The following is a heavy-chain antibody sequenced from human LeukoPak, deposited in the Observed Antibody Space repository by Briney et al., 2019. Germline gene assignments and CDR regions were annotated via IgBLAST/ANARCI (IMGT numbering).Heavy chain of an antibody. V-gene: IGHV3-30*02. CDR3: ARDYYGSGSYQGYYYMDV. CDR2: IRYDGSNK. Sequence: GSLRLSCAASGFTFSSYGIHWVRQAPGKGLEWVAFIRYDGSNKYYTDSVKGRFTISRDNSKNTLYLQMNSLRAEDTAVYYCARDYYGSGSYQGYYYMDVWGKGTTVTISS. D-gene: IGHD3-10*01. J-gene: IGHJ6*03. CDR1: GFTFSSYG.